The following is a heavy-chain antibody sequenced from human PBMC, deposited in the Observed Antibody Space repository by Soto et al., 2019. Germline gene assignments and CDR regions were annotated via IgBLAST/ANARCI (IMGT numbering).Heavy chain of an antibody. V-gene: IGHV4-39*01. J-gene: IGHJ2*01. D-gene: IGHD5-18*01. CDR2: IYYTGYT. CDR1: GGPISSNSYY. CDR3: ARSAIATHWFFDL. Sequence: SETLSLTCTVSGGPISSNSYYWGWIRQAPGKGLEWLATIYYTGYTYHNPSLKSHVTISVDTSKNQFSLKLTSVTAADTALYYCARSAIATHWFFDLWGRGTLVTVSS.